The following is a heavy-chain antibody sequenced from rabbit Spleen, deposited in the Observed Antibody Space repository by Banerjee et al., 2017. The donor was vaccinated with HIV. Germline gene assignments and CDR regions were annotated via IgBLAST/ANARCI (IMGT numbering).Heavy chain of an antibody. CDR1: GFTLSNYY. J-gene: IGHJ4*01. CDR2: IDPVFGSA. Sequence: HLKESGGGLVQPGGSLKLSCTASGFTLSNYYMSWVRQAPGKGLERIGYIDPVFGSAYYASWVNGRFSISRENTQNTVSLQLNSLTAADTATYFCARGGGLWGPGTLVTVS. CDR3: ARGGGL. V-gene: IGHV1S7*01.